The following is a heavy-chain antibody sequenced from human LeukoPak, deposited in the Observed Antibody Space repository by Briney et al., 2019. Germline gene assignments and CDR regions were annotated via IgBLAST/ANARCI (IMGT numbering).Heavy chain of an antibody. D-gene: IGHD6-6*01. J-gene: IGHJ4*02. V-gene: IGHV5-51*01. CDR2: IYPGDSDT. CDR3: ARPSMGCSSSDAYFDY. Sequence: GESLKISCKGSVYSFTSYWIGWVRQMPGKGLEWMGIIYPGDSDTRYSPSFQGQVTISADKSISTAYLQWSSLKASDTAMYYCARPSMGCSSSDAYFDYWGQGTLVTVSS. CDR1: VYSFTSYW.